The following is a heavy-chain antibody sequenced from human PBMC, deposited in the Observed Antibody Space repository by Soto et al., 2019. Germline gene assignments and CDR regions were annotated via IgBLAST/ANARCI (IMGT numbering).Heavy chain of an antibody. Sequence: SQTLSLTCAISGDIVSSNSAAWNWIRQSPSRVLEWLGRTYYRSKWYNDYAVSVKSRITINPDTSKNQFSLQLNSVTHEETAVYYCARDYSMTTRDDAFDIWGQGTMVTVSS. CDR1: GDIVSSNSAA. V-gene: IGHV6-1*01. CDR2: TYYRSKWYN. D-gene: IGHD4-17*01. J-gene: IGHJ3*02. CDR3: ARDYSMTTRDDAFDI.